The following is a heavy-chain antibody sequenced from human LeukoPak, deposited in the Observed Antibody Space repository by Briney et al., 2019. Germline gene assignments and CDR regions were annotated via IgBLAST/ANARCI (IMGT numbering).Heavy chain of an antibody. J-gene: IGHJ5*02. CDR1: GLTFRNYA. Sequence: PGGSLRLSCTVSGLTFRNYAMTWVRQAPGKGLEWLSTVSGRGDESYNAALGKGRFTPSRANSKNNPNLQRNSLRVEHTALYYCAKGAHYSFFDAWGQGILVTVSS. CDR2: VSGRGDES. D-gene: IGHD3-10*01. V-gene: IGHV3-23*01. CDR3: AKGAHYSFFDA.